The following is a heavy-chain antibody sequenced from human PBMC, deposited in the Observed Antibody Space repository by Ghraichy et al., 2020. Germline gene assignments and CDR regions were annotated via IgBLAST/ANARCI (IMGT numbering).Heavy chain of an antibody. D-gene: IGHD3-10*01. J-gene: IGHJ4*02. CDR2: IGGSGGTT. Sequence: LSLTCAASGFTFNNYVMGWVRQAPGKGLEWVSAIGGSGGTTYYAISVKGRSTISRDNSKNTLYLQMNSLRAEDTAVYYCAEYGSGGYYFDYWGQGTLVTVSS. V-gene: IGHV3-23*01. CDR1: GFTFNNYV. CDR3: AEYGSGGYYFDY.